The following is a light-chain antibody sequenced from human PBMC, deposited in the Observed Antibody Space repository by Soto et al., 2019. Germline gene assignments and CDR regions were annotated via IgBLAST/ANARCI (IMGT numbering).Light chain of an antibody. Sequence: EIVLTQSPGTLSLSPGERATLSCRASQSVSGSYLAWYQQKPGLAPRLLIYGASSRATGIPDRFSGSGSGTDFTLTISRLEAEDFAVYYCQQYGTSPFTFGPGTKVDI. CDR1: QSVSGSY. J-gene: IGKJ3*01. CDR2: GAS. CDR3: QQYGTSPFT. V-gene: IGKV3-20*01.